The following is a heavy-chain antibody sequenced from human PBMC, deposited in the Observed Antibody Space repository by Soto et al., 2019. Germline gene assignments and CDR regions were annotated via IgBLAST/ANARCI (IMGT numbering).Heavy chain of an antibody. CDR1: GGSISSSSYY. Sequence: SETLSLTCTVSGGSISSSSYYWGWIRQPPGKGLEWIGSIYYSGSTYYNPSLKSRVTISVDTSKNQFSLKLSSVTAADTAVYYCARLGSSEPGIAVADEIDYWGQGTLVTVSS. CDR2: IYYSGST. J-gene: IGHJ4*02. CDR3: ARLGSSEPGIAVADEIDY. D-gene: IGHD6-19*01. V-gene: IGHV4-39*01.